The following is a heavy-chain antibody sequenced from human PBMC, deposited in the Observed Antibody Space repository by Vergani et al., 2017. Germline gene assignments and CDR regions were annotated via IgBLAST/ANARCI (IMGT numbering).Heavy chain of an antibody. D-gene: IGHD2-2*01. CDR1: GGSISSGHYY. J-gene: IGHJ3*02. CDR2: IYYSGST. Sequence: QVQLQESGPGLVKPSQTLSLTCTVSGGSISSGHYYWSWIRRPPGKGLEWIGHIYYSGSTYYKSSLKSRVTISVDTSNNQFSLKLSSVTAADTAVYYCARETCSSTSFLYLGFAFDIWGQGTMVTVSS. V-gene: IGHV4-30-4*01. CDR3: ARETCSSTSFLYLGFAFDI.